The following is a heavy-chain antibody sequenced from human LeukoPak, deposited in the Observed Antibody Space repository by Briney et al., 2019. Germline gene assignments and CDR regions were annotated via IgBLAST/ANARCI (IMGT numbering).Heavy chain of an antibody. J-gene: IGHJ5*02. CDR3: ARGRRRAVPDNWFDP. Sequence: GASVKVSCKASGYTFTSYDINWVRQATGQGLEWMGWMNPNSGNTGYAQKFQGRVTITRNTSISTAYMELSSLRSEDTAVYYCARGRRRAVPDNWFDPWGQGTLVTVPS. D-gene: IGHD2-2*01. V-gene: IGHV1-8*03. CDR2: MNPNSGNT. CDR1: GYTFTSYD.